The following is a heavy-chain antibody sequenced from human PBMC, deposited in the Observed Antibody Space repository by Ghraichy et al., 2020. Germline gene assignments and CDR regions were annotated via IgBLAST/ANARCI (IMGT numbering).Heavy chain of an antibody. V-gene: IGHV3-48*02. J-gene: IGHJ4*02. CDR1: GFTFSSYS. CDR2: ISSSSTI. CDR3: ARDRARGVAAAGTRLDY. Sequence: GGSLRLSCAASGFTFSSYSMNWVRQAPGKGLEWVSYISSSSTIYYADSVKGRFTISRDNAKNSLYLQMNSLRDEDTAVYYCARDRARGVAAAGTRLDYWGQGTLVTVSS. D-gene: IGHD6-13*01.